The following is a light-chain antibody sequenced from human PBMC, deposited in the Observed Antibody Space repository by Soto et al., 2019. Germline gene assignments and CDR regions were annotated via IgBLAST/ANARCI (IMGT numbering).Light chain of an antibody. CDR3: QQYGSSPPGSVT. CDR2: GAS. CDR1: QSVSSSY. Sequence: EIVLTQSPGTLSLSPGERATLSCRASQSVSSSYLAWYQQKPGQAPRPLIYGASSRATGIPDRFSDSGSGTDFTLAISRLEPEDFAVYYCQQYGSSPPGSVTFGQGTRLEIK. V-gene: IGKV3-20*01. J-gene: IGKJ5*01.